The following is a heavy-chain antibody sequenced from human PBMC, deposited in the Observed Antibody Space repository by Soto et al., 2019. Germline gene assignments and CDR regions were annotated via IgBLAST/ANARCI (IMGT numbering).Heavy chain of an antibody. CDR2: IDPSGGST. Sequence: GASVKVSCKASGYTFTSYYMHWVRQAPGQGLEWMGIIDPSGGSTSYAQKFQGRVTMTRDTSTSTVYMELSSLRSEDTAVYYCARPSAGGDYDFWSGTVRGMGVWGQGTTVTVSS. CDR3: ARPSAGGDYDFWSGTVRGMGV. D-gene: IGHD3-3*01. CDR1: GYTFTSYY. V-gene: IGHV1-46*01. J-gene: IGHJ6*02.